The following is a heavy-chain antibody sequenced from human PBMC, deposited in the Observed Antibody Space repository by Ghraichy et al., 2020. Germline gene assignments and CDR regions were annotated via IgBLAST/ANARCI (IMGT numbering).Heavy chain of an antibody. CDR1: GFTFSSYW. J-gene: IGHJ5*02. D-gene: IGHD2-2*01. Sequence: GESLNISCAASGFTFSSYWMHWVRQAPGKGLVWVSRINSDGSSTSYADSVKGRFTISRDNAKNTLYLQMNSLRAEDTAVYYCARYEVGCSSTSCLNWFDPWGQGTLVTVSS. CDR2: INSDGSST. CDR3: ARYEVGCSSTSCLNWFDP. V-gene: IGHV3-74*01.